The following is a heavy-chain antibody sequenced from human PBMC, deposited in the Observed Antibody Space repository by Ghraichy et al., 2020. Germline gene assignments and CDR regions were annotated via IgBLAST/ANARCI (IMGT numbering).Heavy chain of an antibody. CDR2: RKQDGSEK. CDR1: GFTFSSYW. Sequence: GGSLRLSCAASGFTFSSYWMSWVRQAPGKGLEWVANRKQDGSEKYYVDSVKGRFTISRDNAKNSLYLQMNSLRAEDTAVYYCARVPGSSGRGHYGMDVWGQGTTVTVSS. J-gene: IGHJ6*02. CDR3: ARVPGSSGRGHYGMDV. V-gene: IGHV3-7*03. D-gene: IGHD6-6*01.